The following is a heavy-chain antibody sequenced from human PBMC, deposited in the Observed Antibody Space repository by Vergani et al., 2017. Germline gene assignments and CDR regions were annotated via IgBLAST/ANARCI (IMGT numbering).Heavy chain of an antibody. Sequence: QVQLVQSGAEVKQPGSSVKVSCKASGGTFSSYAISWVRQAPGHGLEWMGGIIPIFGTANYAQKFQGRVTITAAKSTSTAYMELSSLRSEDTAVYYCARDPSSKGVWFDPWGQGSLVTVSS. CDR1: GGTFSSYA. V-gene: IGHV1-69*06. CDR3: ARDPSSKGVWFDP. CDR2: IIPIFGTA. J-gene: IGHJ5*02. D-gene: IGHD3-10*01.